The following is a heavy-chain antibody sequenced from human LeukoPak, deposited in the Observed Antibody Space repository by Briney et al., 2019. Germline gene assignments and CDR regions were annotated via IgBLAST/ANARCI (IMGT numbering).Heavy chain of an antibody. CDR1: GFNFRNFW. D-gene: IGHD4-23*01. CDR3: TAVDFDY. V-gene: IGHV3-15*01. CDR2: VKSKTDGGTT. J-gene: IGHJ4*02. Sequence: GGSLRLSCVASGFNFRNFWMSWVRQAPGKELEWVGRVKSKTDGGTTDYAAPVKGRFTISRDDSKNTLYLQMNSLKTEDTAVYYCTAVDFDYWGQGSLVTVSS.